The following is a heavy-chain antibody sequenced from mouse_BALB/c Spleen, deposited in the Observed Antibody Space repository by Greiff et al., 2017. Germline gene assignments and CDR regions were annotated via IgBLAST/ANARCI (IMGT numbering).Heavy chain of an antibody. CDR1: GFTFSSYA. D-gene: IGHD2-1*01. J-gene: IGHJ3*01. CDR2: ISSGGST. V-gene: IGHV5-6-5*01. CDR3: DRGRNCNCVGCVL. Sequence: DVMLVESGGGLVKPGGSLKLSCAASGFTFSSYAMSWVRQTPEKRLEWVASISSGGSTYYPDSVKGRFTISRDNARNILYLQMSSLRSEDTAMFYCDRGRNCNCVGCVLGGRETLVTVSA.